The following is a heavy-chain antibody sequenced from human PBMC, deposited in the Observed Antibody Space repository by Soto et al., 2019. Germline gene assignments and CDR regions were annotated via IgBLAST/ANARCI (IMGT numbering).Heavy chain of an antibody. CDR3: ARDYRTIFGVAIKDAFDI. CDR2: INHSGST. J-gene: IGHJ3*02. D-gene: IGHD3-3*01. CDR1: GGSFSGYY. Sequence: SETLSLTCAVYGGSFSGYYWSWIRQPPGKGLEWIGEINHSGSTNYNPSLKSRVTISVDTSKNQFSLKLSSVTAADTAVYYCARDYRTIFGVAIKDAFDIWGQRTMVTVSS. V-gene: IGHV4-34*01.